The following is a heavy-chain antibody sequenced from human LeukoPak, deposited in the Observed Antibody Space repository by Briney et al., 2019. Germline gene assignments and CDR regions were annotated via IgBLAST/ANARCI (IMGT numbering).Heavy chain of an antibody. CDR3: AGHHPRNTVDF. CDR2: ISDIGSI. D-gene: IGHD2/OR15-2a*01. Sequence: SETLSLTCTVSGGSISSYYWSWIRQPPGKGLEWIACISDIGSINYNPSLKSRVTISLDTSKNQFSLKLSSVTAADTAVYYCAGHHPRNTVDFWGQGTLVTVSS. CDR1: GGSISSYY. V-gene: IGHV4-59*08. J-gene: IGHJ4*02.